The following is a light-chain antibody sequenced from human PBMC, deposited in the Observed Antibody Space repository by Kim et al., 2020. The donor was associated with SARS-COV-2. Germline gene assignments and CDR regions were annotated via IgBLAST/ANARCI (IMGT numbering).Light chain of an antibody. CDR2: KAS. CDR3: QQYHSPSYA. Sequence: DIQMTQSPSTLSASVGDRVTITCRATESIGDWLAWYQQKPGKPPNLLIYKASNLESGVPSRFSGSGSGTEFTLTINSLQPEDFATYYCQQYHSPSYAFGQGTKLEI. J-gene: IGKJ2*01. V-gene: IGKV1-5*03. CDR1: ESIGDW.